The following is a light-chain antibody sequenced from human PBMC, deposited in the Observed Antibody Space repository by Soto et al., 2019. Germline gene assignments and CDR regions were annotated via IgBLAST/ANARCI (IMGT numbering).Light chain of an antibody. CDR2: AIS. Sequence: DLQMTQSPSSLSASVGDRVTITCRASQAISNYLVWLQQKPGKAPESLIYAISTLESGVPSRFSGSGSGSEFTLTISGLQPEDFGTYYCQQYMVYPITFGQGTRLDIK. V-gene: IGKV1-16*01. CDR1: QAISNY. J-gene: IGKJ5*01. CDR3: QQYMVYPIT.